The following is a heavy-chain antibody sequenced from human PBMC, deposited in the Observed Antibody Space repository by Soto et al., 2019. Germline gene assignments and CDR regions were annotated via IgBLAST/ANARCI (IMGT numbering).Heavy chain of an antibody. CDR2: ISSSSSYI. CDR3: ATPPVVPASNWFDP. D-gene: IGHD2-2*01. CDR1: GFTFSTYS. Sequence: PGGSLRLSCAASGFTFSTYSMNWVRQAPGKGLEWVSSISSSSSYIYYADSVKGRFTISRDNAKNSLYLQMNSLRAEDTAVYYCATPPVVPASNWFDPWGQGTLVTVSS. V-gene: IGHV3-21*01. J-gene: IGHJ5*02.